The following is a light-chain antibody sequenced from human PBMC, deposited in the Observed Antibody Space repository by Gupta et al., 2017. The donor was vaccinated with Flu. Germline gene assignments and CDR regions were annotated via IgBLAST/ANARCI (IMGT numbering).Light chain of an antibody. CDR3: TACDSSIYDAV. CDR2: GNN. J-gene: IGLJ3*02. Sequence: TAILSSTRNSANGGNQGASWLQQHPGHAPKLLIDGNNNRPAGISESFSGSRSGNTASLTISGLQPEDEADYYCTACDSSIYDAVFGGGTKLTVL. V-gene: IGLV10-54*04. CDR1: SANGGNQG.